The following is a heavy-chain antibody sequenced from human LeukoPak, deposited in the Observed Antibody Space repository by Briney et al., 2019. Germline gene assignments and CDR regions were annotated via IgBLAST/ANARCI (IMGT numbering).Heavy chain of an antibody. CDR3: AKGNYYYYMDV. Sequence: LSITYPCSTTHSPPSLHSRFTISTDNSKNTLYLQMHSLGAEDTAVYYCAKGNYYYYMDVWGKGTTVTVSS. J-gene: IGHJ6*03. V-gene: IGHV3-23*01. CDR2: ITYPCSTT.